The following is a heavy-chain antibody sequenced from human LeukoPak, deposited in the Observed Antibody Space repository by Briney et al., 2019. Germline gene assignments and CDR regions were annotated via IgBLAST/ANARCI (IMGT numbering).Heavy chain of an antibody. V-gene: IGHV4-4*07. CDR3: ARDYYDSSAYYSPYWYFDL. J-gene: IGHJ2*01. D-gene: IGHD3-22*01. CDR1: GGSISSYY. Sequence: SETLSLTCTVSGGSISSYYWSWIRQPTGKGLEWIGRIYTSGSTNYNPSLKSRVTMSVDTSKNQFSLRLSSVTAADTAVYYCARDYYDSSAYYSPYWYFDLWGRGTLVTVSS. CDR2: IYTSGST.